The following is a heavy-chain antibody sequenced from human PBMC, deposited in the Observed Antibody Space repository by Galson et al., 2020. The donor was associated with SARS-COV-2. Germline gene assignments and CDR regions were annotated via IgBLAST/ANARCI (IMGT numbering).Heavy chain of an antibody. CDR2: IAGAGGYK. D-gene: IGHD3-16*01. CDR3: AKDSYGLGDEGQFFFHY. CDR1: GFTFRSSA. J-gene: IGHJ4*02. V-gene: IGHV3-23*01. Sequence: GESLKISCEGSGFTFRSSAIIWVRQAPGKGLEWVAAIAGAGGYKYYADSVQGRFTVDRDNSKNVAYLQLNSLRAEDTAVYYCAKDSYGLGDEGQFFFHYWGQGTLVTVSS.